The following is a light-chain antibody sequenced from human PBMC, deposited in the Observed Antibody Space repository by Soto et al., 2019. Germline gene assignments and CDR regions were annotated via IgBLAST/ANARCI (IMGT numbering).Light chain of an antibody. V-gene: IGKV3-15*01. CDR2: GAS. CDR3: QQYSSSPS. Sequence: IVMTQYPATLSVSPGERSTLSCRASQSVSTNLAWYQQKPGQFPSLLIYGASTRASGIPARFSGSGSGTEFTLTIGSLQSEDFAVYYCQQYSSSPSFGQGTRLEIK. CDR1: QSVSTN. J-gene: IGKJ5*01.